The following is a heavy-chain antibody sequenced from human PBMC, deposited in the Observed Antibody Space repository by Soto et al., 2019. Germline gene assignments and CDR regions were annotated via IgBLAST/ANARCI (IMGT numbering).Heavy chain of an antibody. V-gene: IGHV4-30-4*01. CDR2: IYYSGST. J-gene: IGHJ4*02. D-gene: IGHD4-17*01. CDR3: ARGLDYGGNAPLDY. CDR1: GGSISSGDYY. Sequence: SETLSLTCAVSGGSISSGDYYWSWIRQPPGKGLEWIGYIYYSGSTYYNPSLKSRVTISVDTSKNQFSLKLSSVTAADTAVYYCARGLDYGGNAPLDYWGQGTLVTVSS.